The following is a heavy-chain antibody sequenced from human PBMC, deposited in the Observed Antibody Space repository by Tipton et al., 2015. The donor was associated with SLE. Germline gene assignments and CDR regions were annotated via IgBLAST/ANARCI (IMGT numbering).Heavy chain of an antibody. Sequence: TLSLTCTVSGASIGSHHWTWIRQPPGKGLEWSGNIFYSGGTNYSPFLNSRITISVDTSKNQLSLNVISMTAADTAVYYCARLAVAGMWYYFDFWGQGAPVTVSS. CDR1: GASIGSHH. CDR2: IFYSGGT. J-gene: IGHJ4*02. D-gene: IGHD6-19*01. CDR3: ARLAVAGMWYYFDF. V-gene: IGHV4-59*11.